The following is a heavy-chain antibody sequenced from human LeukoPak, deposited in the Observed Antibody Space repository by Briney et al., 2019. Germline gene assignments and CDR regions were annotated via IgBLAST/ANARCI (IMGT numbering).Heavy chain of an antibody. V-gene: IGHV3-23*01. D-gene: IGHD1-26*01. CDR1: GFTFSSYG. Sequence: PGGSLRLSCAASGFTFSSYGMSWVRQAPGKGLEWVSSIIGSATYGSGTYVDSVKGRFTISRDNPKNTLYLQMNSLRAEDTAVYYCAREMFGSALWGQGTMVTVSS. CDR3: AREMFGSAL. CDR2: IIGSATYGSG. J-gene: IGHJ3*01.